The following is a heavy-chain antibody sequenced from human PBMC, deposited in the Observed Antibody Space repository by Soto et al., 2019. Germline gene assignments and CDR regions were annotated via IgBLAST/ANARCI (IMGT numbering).Heavy chain of an antibody. V-gene: IGHV4-39*01. Sequence: PXGTLSLTCGVSGGSISSRSDYWGWIRQPPGKGLEWIGSIYYSGSTYYNPSLKSRVTISVDTSKNQFSLKLSSVTAADTAVYYCARLVVVIEAVDYWGQGTLVTVSS. CDR2: IYYSGST. J-gene: IGHJ4*02. CDR3: ARLVVVIEAVDY. D-gene: IGHD3-22*01. CDR1: GGSISSRSDY.